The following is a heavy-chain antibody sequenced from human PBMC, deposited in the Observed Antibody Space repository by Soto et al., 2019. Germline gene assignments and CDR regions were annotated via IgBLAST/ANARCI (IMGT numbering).Heavy chain of an antibody. D-gene: IGHD6-13*01. CDR1: GGSISSGGYY. Sequence: SETLSLTGTVSGGSISSGGYYWSWIRRHPGKGLEWIGYICYSGSTYYNPSLKSRVTISVDTSKNQFSLKLSSVTAADTAVYYCARGIAAAGLYYYYYYGMDVWGQGTTVTVSS. V-gene: IGHV4-31*03. CDR2: ICYSGST. CDR3: ARGIAAAGLYYYYYYGMDV. J-gene: IGHJ6*02.